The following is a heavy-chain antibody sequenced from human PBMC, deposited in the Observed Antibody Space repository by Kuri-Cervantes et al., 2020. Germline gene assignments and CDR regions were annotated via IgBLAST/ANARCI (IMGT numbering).Heavy chain of an antibody. Sequence: SVKVSCKGSGGTSTSYVVSWVRQAPGQGLEWMGGINPVLGTPNYAQKFQGRVTITTDDYTSATYMELSSLRSEDTGVYYCRNYYYDNTGYYDYWGQGTLVTVSS. CDR2: INPVLGTP. CDR3: RNYYYDNTGYYDY. D-gene: IGHD3-22*01. CDR1: GGTSTSYV. V-gene: IGHV1-69*05. J-gene: IGHJ4*02.